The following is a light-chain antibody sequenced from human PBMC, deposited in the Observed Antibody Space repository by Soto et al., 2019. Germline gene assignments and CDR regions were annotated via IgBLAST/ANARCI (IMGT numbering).Light chain of an antibody. V-gene: IGKV1-5*01. Sequence: IQMSPSPSPLSASVGDRVTITGRASQSISNWLAWYQQKPGKAPKLLIYDASSLQSGVPSRFSGHGSGTDFTLTIISLQPDDFATYYCQQANSFPLTFGGGSKLDIK. J-gene: IGKJ4*01. CDR1: QSISNW. CDR3: QQANSFPLT. CDR2: DAS.